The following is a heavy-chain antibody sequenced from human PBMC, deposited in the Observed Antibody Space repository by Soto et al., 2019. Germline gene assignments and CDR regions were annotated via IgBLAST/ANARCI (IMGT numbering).Heavy chain of an antibody. D-gene: IGHD3-22*01. V-gene: IGHV4-31*03. Sequence: PSETLSLTCTVSGGSINSGYCWSWIRPHPGKGLEWIGYIYYSGSANYNPSLKGRVTMSVDTSTNQFSLKLSAVTAADTAVYYCASLFNYYDSSGYAEYYFDHWGQGTLVTVSS. CDR1: GGSINSGYC. CDR3: ASLFNYYDSSGYAEYYFDH. J-gene: IGHJ4*02. CDR2: IYYSGSA.